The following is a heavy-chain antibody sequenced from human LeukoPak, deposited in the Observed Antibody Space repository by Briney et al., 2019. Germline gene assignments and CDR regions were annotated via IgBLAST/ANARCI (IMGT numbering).Heavy chain of an antibody. J-gene: IGHJ4*02. V-gene: IGHV3-48*01. CDR2: ISSSSSTI. CDR3: ARELRDSSGWYYLDY. D-gene: IGHD6-19*01. Sequence: GGSLRLSCAASGFTFSSYGMHWVRQAPGKGLEWVSYISSSSSTIYYADSVKGRFTISRDNAKNSLYLQMNSLRAEDTAVYYCARELRDSSGWYYLDYWGQGTLVTVSS. CDR1: GFTFSSYG.